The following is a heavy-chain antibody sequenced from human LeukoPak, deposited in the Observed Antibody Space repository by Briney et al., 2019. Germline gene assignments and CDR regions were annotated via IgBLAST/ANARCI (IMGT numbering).Heavy chain of an antibody. CDR1: GGSISSYY. CDR2: IYYSGST. CDR3: ARGSYYYGSGSYLDY. V-gene: IGHV4-59*01. J-gene: IGHJ4*02. D-gene: IGHD3-10*01. Sequence: SETLSLTCTVSGGSISSYYWSWIRQPPGKGLEWIGYIYYSGSTNYNPSLKSRVTISVDTSKNQFSLKLSSVTAADTAVYYCARGSYYYGSGSYLDYWAREPWSPSPQ.